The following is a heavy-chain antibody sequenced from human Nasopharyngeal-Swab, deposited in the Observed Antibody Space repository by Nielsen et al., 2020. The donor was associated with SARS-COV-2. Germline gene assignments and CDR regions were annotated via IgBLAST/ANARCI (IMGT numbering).Heavy chain of an antibody. CDR1: GYTFTSYG. CDR2: SSAYNGNT. Sequence: ASVKVSCKASGYTFTSYGISCVRQAPRQGLEWMGWSSAYNGNTNYAQKLQGRVTMTTDTSTSTAYMELRRLRSDDTAVYYCARDLRYLDWTYGMDVWGQGTTVTVSS. V-gene: IGHV1-18*01. CDR3: ARDLRYLDWTYGMDV. D-gene: IGHD3-9*01. J-gene: IGHJ6*02.